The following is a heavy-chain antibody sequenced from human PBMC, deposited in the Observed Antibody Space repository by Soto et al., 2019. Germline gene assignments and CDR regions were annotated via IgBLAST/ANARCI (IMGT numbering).Heavy chain of an antibody. D-gene: IGHD1-26*01. J-gene: IGHJ2*01. CDR3: ARGGSLYWYFDL. CDR2: INAGNGNT. Sequence: QVQLVQSGAEVKEPGASVKVSCKASGYTFTSYAMHWVRQAPGQRLEWMGWINAGNGNTKYSQKFQGRVTITRDTSASTAYMELSSLRSEDTAVYYCARGGSLYWYFDLWGHGTLVTVSS. V-gene: IGHV1-3*01. CDR1: GYTFTSYA.